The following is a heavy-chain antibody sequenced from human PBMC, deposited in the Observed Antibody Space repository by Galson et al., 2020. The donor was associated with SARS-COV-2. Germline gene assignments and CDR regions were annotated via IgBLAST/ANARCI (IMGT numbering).Heavy chain of an antibody. V-gene: IGHV4-30-4*08. CDR3: ARSSGSYNWFDP. CDR2: VSYSGTT. Sequence: TLSLTCTVSGGSLSSGEFYWTWIRQPPGKGLELIGCVSYSGTTSYNPSLKSRASISLDTSKNHFSLKLSAMTAADTAVYFCARSSGSYNWFDPWGQGTQVTVSS. CDR1: GGSLSSGEFY. J-gene: IGHJ5*02. D-gene: IGHD3-10*01.